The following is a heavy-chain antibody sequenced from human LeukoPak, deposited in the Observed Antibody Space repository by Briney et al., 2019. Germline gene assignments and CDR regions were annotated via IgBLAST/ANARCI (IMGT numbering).Heavy chain of an antibody. D-gene: IGHD1-26*01. CDR3: AKDRSVGATNWFDP. V-gene: IGHV3-23*01. J-gene: IGHJ5*02. CDR2: ISGSGGST. Sequence: PGGSLRLSCAASGFTISSYAMSWVRQTPGKGLEWVSAISGSGGSTYYADSVKGRFTISRDNSKNTLYLQMSSLRAEDTAVYYCAKDRSVGATNWFDPWGQGTLVTVSS. CDR1: GFTISSYA.